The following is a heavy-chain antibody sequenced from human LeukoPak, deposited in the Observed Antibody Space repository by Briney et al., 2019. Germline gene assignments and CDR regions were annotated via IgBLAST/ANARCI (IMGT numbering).Heavy chain of an antibody. J-gene: IGHJ5*02. CDR1: GYTFTGYY. D-gene: IGHD6-13*01. CDR3: ARERYSSSWWFDP. V-gene: IGHV1-2*02. Sequence: ASVKVSCKASGYTFTGYYMHWVRQAPGQGLEWMGWINPNSGGTNYAQKFQGRVTMTRDTSISTAYMELSRLRSDDTAVYYCARERYSSSWWFDPWGQGTLVTVSS. CDR2: INPNSGGT.